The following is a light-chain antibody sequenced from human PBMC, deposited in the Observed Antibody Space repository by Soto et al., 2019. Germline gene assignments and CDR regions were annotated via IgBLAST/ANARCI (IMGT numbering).Light chain of an antibody. J-gene: IGLJ2*01. CDR1: SSDVGDYNY. CDR3: SSYTSINTVI. V-gene: IGLV2-14*01. CDR2: EVS. Sequence: QSALTQPASVSGSPGQSITISCTGTSSDVGDYNYVSWYQQHPGKAPKLMIYEVSNRPSGVSNRFSGSTSGNTASLTISGLQVEDEADYYCSSYTSINTVIFGGGTKLTVL.